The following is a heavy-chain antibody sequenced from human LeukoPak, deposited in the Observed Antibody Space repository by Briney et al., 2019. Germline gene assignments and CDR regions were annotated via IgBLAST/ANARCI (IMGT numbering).Heavy chain of an antibody. V-gene: IGHV1-2*02. CDR3: ARDYGSAWYILH. CDR2: VNPNNGGT. Sequence: ASVKVSCKASGYTFTGYYLHWVRQAPGQGLEWVVWVNPNNGGTNYAQTFQGRVTMTRERSISTAYMELSSLRSDDTAIYYCARDYGSAWYILHWGQGTLVTVSS. D-gene: IGHD6-19*01. J-gene: IGHJ4*02. CDR1: GYTFTGYY.